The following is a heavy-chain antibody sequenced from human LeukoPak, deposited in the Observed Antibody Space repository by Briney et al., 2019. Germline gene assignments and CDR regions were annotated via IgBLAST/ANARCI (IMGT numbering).Heavy chain of an antibody. CDR2: IKSKTDGGTT. D-gene: IGHD6-13*01. V-gene: IGHV3-15*01. CDR3: TTVWRSIAAAGYFDN. J-gene: IGHJ4*02. CDR1: GFTLSNAW. Sequence: PGGSLRLSCAASGFTLSNAWMSWVRQAPGKGLEWVGRIKSKTDGGTTDYAAPAKGRFTISRDDSKNTLYLQMNSLKTEDTAIYYCTTVWRSIAAAGYFDNWGQGTLVTVSS.